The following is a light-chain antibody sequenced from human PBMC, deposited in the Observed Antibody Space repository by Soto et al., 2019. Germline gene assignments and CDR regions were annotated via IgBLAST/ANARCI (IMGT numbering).Light chain of an antibody. CDR3: LQDYSYLT. Sequence: AIQMTQSPSSLSASVGDRVTITCRASQDIGNDLAWYQQKAGKAPKLLIFAASSLQSGVPSRFSGSGSGTDFTLNISSLQPEDFATYYCLQDYSYLTFGGGTKVDLK. CDR2: AAS. J-gene: IGKJ4*01. V-gene: IGKV1-6*01. CDR1: QDIGND.